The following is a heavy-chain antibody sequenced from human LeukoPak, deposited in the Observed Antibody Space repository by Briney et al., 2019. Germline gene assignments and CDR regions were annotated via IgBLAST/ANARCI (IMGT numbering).Heavy chain of an antibody. D-gene: IGHD1-14*01. CDR1: GFTFSGYS. CDR3: ARDISYNRGNWGYFDY. J-gene: IGHJ4*02. V-gene: IGHV3-21*01. CDR2: ISSSSSYI. Sequence: GGSLRLTCAASGFTFSGYSMNWVRQAPGKGLEWVSSISSSSSYIYYADSVKGRFTISRDNAKNSLYLQMNSLRAEDTAVYYCARDISYNRGNWGYFDYWGQGTLVSVSS.